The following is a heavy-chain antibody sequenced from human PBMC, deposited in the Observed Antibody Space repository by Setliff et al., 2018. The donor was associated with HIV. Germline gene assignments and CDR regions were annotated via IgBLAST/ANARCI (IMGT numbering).Heavy chain of an antibody. CDR2: IKSDGSVT. D-gene: IGHD3-22*01. CDR3: AKDKNKALSSGSPFQH. Sequence: LRLSCAASGFTFTNYWMHWVRQSPGKGLVWVARIKSDGSVTGHADSVKGRFTISRDNAKNTVCLQMNSLRAEDTALYFCAKDKNKALSSGSPFQHWGQGTLVTVSS. J-gene: IGHJ1*01. CDR1: GFTFTNYW. V-gene: IGHV3-74*01.